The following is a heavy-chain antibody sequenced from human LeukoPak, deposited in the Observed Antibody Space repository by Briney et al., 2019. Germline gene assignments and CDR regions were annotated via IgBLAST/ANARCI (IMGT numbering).Heavy chain of an antibody. CDR2: IQPDGREQ. V-gene: IGHV3-7*01. CDR3: ARYDILTGYALFDY. CDR1: GLTFSSRW. J-gene: IGHJ4*02. D-gene: IGHD3-9*01. Sequence: GGSLRLSCAASGLTFSSRWMSWVRQAPGKGLEWLGNIQPDGREQYPVDSVKGRFTISRDNARNSLFLEMNSLRVEDTAVYYCARYDILTGYALFDYWGQGTLVTVSS.